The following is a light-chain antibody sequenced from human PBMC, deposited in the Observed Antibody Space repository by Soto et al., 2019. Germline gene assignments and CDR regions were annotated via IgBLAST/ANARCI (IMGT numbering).Light chain of an antibody. CDR1: SGHSSYA. Sequence: QPVLTQSPSASASLGASVKLTCTLSSGHSSYAIAWHQQQPEKGPRYLMNLNSDGSHSKGDGLPDRFSGSSSGAERYLTISSLQSEDEADYYCQTWGTGILVFGGGTKLTVL. CDR3: QTWGTGILV. CDR2: LNSDGSH. J-gene: IGLJ2*01. V-gene: IGLV4-69*01.